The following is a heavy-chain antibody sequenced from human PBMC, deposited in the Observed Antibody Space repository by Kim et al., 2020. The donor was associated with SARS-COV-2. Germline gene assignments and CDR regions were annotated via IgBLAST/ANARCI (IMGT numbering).Heavy chain of an antibody. V-gene: IGHV4-34*01. CDR3: ARGAKRETVGEGGHTDIVATIPGGGAKTLLCYLDD. CDR2: INHSGST. D-gene: IGHD5-12*01. J-gene: IGHJ4*02. CDR1: GGSFSGYY. Sequence: SETLSLTCAVYGGSFSGYYWSWIRQPPGKGLEWIGEINHSGSTNYNQSLKSRVTISVDTSKNQFSLKLSSVTAADTAVYYCARGAKRETVGEGGHTDIVATIPGGGAKTLLCYLDDWCQGTLVTVSS.